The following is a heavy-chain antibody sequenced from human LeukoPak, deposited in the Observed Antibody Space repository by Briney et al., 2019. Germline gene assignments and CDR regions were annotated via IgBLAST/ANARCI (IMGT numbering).Heavy chain of an antibody. CDR1: GFTFSSYG. D-gene: IGHD6-19*01. CDR3: AKEGAVAGTLYYYYYMDV. CDR2: ISGDGGST. Sequence: GGSLRLSCAASGFTFSSYGMHWVRQAPGKGLEWVSLISGDGGSTYYADSVKGRFTISRDNSKNSLYLQMNSLRTEDTALYYCAKEGAVAGTLYYYYYMDVWGKGTTVTVSS. V-gene: IGHV3-43*02. J-gene: IGHJ6*03.